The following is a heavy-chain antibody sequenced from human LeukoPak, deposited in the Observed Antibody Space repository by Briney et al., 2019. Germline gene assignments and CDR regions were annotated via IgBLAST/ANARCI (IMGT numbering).Heavy chain of an antibody. V-gene: IGHV4-39*01. CDR1: GGSISSSSYY. Sequence: SETLSLTCTVSGGSISSSSYYWGWIRQPPGKGLEWIGSIYYSGSTYYNPSLKSRVTISADTSKNQFSLKLGSVTAADTAVYYCARPWNRASLDAFDIWGQGTMVTVSS. J-gene: IGHJ3*02. D-gene: IGHD1-1*01. CDR3: ARPWNRASLDAFDI. CDR2: IYYSGST.